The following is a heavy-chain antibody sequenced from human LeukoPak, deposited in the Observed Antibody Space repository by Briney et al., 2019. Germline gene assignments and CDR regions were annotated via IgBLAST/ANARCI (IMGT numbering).Heavy chain of an antibody. Sequence: SETLSLTCTASGGSISSGGYYWSWIRQHPGKGLEWIGYIYYSGSTYYNPSLKSRVTISVDTSKNQFSLKLSSATAADTAVYYCARDGSSTIPSYWGQGTLVTVSS. V-gene: IGHV4-31*03. J-gene: IGHJ4*02. CDR1: GGSISSGGYY. CDR2: IYYSGST. CDR3: ARDGSSTIPSY. D-gene: IGHD2-2*01.